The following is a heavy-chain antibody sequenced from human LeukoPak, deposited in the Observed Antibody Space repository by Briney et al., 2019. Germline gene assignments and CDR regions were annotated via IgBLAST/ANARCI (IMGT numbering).Heavy chain of an antibody. Sequence: PSETLSLTCTVSGGSISSSSYYWGRIRPPPGKGLEWIGRIYYSGSTYYNPSLKRRATISVDTNNNQFSLKLSPVTHADTAVYYWSRGYELAINWFDPWGQGTLVTVSS. J-gene: IGHJ5*02. CDR3: SRGYELAINWFDP. CDR1: GGSISSSSYY. D-gene: IGHD2-2*01. CDR2: IYYSGST. V-gene: IGHV4-39*07.